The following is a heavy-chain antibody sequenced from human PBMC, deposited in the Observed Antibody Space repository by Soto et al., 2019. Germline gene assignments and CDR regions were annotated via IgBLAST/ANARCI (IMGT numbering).Heavy chain of an antibody. J-gene: IGHJ3*02. D-gene: IGHD3-16*01. CDR1: GYNFINYW. CDR2: IYPADSDT. V-gene: IGHV5-51*01. Sequence: GDSVKNSFEGSGYNFINYWIGWVRQMPGKGPELMGIIYPADSDTRYSPSFRGQVTISADKSISTAYLQWSSLKATDTAVYYCAKGGFWDAFDIWGQGTMVTVSS. CDR3: AKGGFWDAFDI.